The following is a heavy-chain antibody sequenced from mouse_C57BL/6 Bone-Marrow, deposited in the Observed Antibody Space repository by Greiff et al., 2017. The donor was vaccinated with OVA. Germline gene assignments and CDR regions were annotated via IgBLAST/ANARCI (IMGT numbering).Heavy chain of an antibody. CDR3: ARGGGTGAMDY. Sequence: QVHVKQPGTELVKPGASVKLSCKASGYTFTSYWMHWVKQRPGQGLEWIGNINPSNGGTNYNEKFKSKATLTVDKSSSTAYMQLSSLTSEDSAVYYCARGGGTGAMDYWGQGTSVTVSS. J-gene: IGHJ4*01. CDR1: GYTFTSYW. D-gene: IGHD4-1*01. V-gene: IGHV1-53*01. CDR2: INPSNGGT.